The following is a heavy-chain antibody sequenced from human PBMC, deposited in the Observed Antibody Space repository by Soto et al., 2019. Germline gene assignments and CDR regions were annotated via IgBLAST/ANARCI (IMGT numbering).Heavy chain of an antibody. Sequence: GGSLRLSCAASGFSFSRYSMNWVRQAPGKGLQWISYISSSSSTIYYVDSVKARFAISRDNAMNSLYRQMNSLRDEDSAIYYCARGPSSFYYFSSAQQNLFLYSGQTALVTVS. V-gene: IGHV3-48*02. CDR1: GFSFSRYS. J-gene: IGHJ4*02. CDR2: ISSSSSTI. CDR3: ARGPSSFYYFSSAQQNLFLY. D-gene: IGHD3-22*01.